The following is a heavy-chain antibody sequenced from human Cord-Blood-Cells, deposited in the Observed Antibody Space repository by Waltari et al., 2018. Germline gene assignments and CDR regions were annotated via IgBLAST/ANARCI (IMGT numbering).Heavy chain of an antibody. CDR3: ARRNWGWYFDL. CDR2: MNPNSGNT. Sequence: VQLVHSGAEAKQPGASVKISCKAPGYTFTSYDINWLRQATGQGLEWMGWMNPNSGNTGYAQKFQGRVTITRNTSISTAYMELSSLRSEDTAVYYCARRNWGWYFDLWGRGTLVTVSS. D-gene: IGHD7-27*01. J-gene: IGHJ2*01. CDR1: GYTFTSYD. V-gene: IGHV1-8*03.